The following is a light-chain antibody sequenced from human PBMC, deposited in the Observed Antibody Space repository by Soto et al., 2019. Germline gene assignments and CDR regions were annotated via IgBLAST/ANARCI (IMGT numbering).Light chain of an antibody. V-gene: IGLV2-14*01. CDR3: SSYTSSSVFYV. J-gene: IGLJ1*01. Sequence: ALTQPASVSGSPGQSITISCTGTSSDVGGYNYVSWYQQHPGKAPKLMIYDVSNRPSGVSNRFSGSKSGNTASLTISGLQAEDEADYYCSSYTSSSVFYVFGTGTKLTVL. CDR2: DVS. CDR1: SSDVGGYNY.